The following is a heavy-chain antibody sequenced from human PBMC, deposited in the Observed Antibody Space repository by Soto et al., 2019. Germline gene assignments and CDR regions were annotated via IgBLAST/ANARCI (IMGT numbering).Heavy chain of an antibody. CDR1: GFTFSSYW. CDR3: ARGMSDGTVTFDY. V-gene: IGHV3-74*01. Sequence: PGGSRRLSCAASGFTFSSYWMHWVRQAPGKGLVWVSRINSDGSSTSYADSVKGRFTISRDNAKNTLYLQMNSLRAEDTAVYYCARGMSDGTVTFDYWGQGTLVTVSS. D-gene: IGHD4-17*01. CDR2: INSDGSST. J-gene: IGHJ4*02.